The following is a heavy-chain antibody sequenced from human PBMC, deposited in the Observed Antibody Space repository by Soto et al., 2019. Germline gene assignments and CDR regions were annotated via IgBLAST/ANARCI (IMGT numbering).Heavy chain of an antibody. D-gene: IGHD3-3*01. CDR1: GFSLTTSGVG. CDR2: SYWDDDK. J-gene: IGHJ4*02. CDR3: AHRVLRTVFGLVTTTAIYFDF. Sequence: QITLNESGPTVVRPTETLTLTCRFSGFSLTTSGVGVGWIRQSPGKAPEWLALSYWDDDKRYSASLKSRLTITTETSKNKVVLTVSALDPTVTDTYYCAHRVLRTVFGLVTTTAIYFDFWGQGTPVAVSS. V-gene: IGHV2-5*02.